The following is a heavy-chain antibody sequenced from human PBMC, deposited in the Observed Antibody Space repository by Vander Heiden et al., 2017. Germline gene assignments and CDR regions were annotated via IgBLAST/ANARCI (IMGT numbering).Heavy chain of an antibody. J-gene: IGHJ5*01. Sequence: EVQLVESGGGLVQPGGSLRVPCQASGFHFRYYAMTWVRQAPGKGLEWVSTISGSGNDADYAGSVKGRFIISRDNSKNTLYLQMNSLRAGDTALYYCAKEGLWYGGNWFDPWGQGTLVTVSS. D-gene: IGHD3-10*01. CDR3: AKEGLWYGGNWFDP. V-gene: IGHV3-23*04. CDR1: GFHFRYYA. CDR2: ISGSGNDA.